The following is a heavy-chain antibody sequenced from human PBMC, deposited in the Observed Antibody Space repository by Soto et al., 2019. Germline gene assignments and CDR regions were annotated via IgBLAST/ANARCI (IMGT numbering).Heavy chain of an antibody. J-gene: IGHJ6*02. CDR3: ARGHYGMDV. CDR1: EFTLTSYW. V-gene: IGHV3-7*04. Sequence: EVQLVESGGGLVQPGGSLRLSCAASEFTLTSYWMTWIRQAPGKGLEWVANINQDESEKYYVDSVKGRFTISRDNAKNSLYLQMNSLSAEDTGVYYCARGHYGMDVWGQGTTVTVSS. CDR2: INQDESEK.